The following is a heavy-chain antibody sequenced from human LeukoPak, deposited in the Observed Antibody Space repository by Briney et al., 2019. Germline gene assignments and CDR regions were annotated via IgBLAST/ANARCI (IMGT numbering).Heavy chain of an antibody. CDR3: ARRPYYDFWSGYYTKGYYYYYMDV. Sequence: PGGSLRLSCAASGFTFSSYAMHWVRQAPGKGLEWVAVISFDGSNKYYADSVKGRFTISRDNSKNTLYLQMNSLRADDTAVYYCARRPYYDFWSGYYTKGYYYYYMDVWGKGTTVTVSS. V-gene: IGHV3-30*04. CDR1: GFTFSSYA. D-gene: IGHD3-3*01. J-gene: IGHJ6*03. CDR2: ISFDGSNK.